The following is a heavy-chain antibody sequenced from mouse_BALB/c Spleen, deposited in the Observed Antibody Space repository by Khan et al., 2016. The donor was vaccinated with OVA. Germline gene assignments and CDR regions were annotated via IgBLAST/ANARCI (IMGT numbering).Heavy chain of an antibody. CDR1: GYSFTGYF. J-gene: IGHJ2*01. V-gene: IGHV1-20*02. CDR3: ARIYGSDFDY. CDR2: INPHIGET. Sequence: EVQLQESGPELVKPGASVKISCKASGYSFTGYFMNWVMQIHGKSLEWIGRINPHIGETFYNQKFKDKATLTVDKSSSTAHMELRSLASEDSAVYYCARIYGSDFDYWGQGTTLTVSS. D-gene: IGHD1-1*01.